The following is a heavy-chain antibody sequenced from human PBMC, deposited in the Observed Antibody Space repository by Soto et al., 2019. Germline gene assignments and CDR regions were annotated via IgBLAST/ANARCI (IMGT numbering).Heavy chain of an antibody. CDR2: INPSGGST. CDR1: GYTFTSYY. J-gene: IGHJ6*02. V-gene: IGHV1-46*01. CDR3: ARPNGIAVTTQKNYYYYYGMDV. Sequence: ASVKVSCKASGYTFTSYYMHWVRQAPGQGLEWMGIINPSGGSTSYAQKFQGRVTMTRDTSTSTVYMELSSLRSEDTDVYYCARPNGIAVTTQKNYYYYYGMDVWGQGTTVTVSS. D-gene: IGHD6-19*01.